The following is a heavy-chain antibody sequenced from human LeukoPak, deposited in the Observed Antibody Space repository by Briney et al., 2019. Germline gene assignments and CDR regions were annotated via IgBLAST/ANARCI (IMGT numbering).Heavy chain of an antibody. CDR3: ARDRGYCSGGSCYRDLDY. D-gene: IGHD2-15*01. CDR2: IYYSGST. Sequence: PSETLSLTCTVSGGSISSHYWSWIRQPAGKGLEWIGYIYYSGSTYCNPSLKSRVTISVDTSKNQFSLKLSSVTAADTAVYYCARDRGYCSGGSCYRDLDYWGQGTLVTVSS. V-gene: IGHV4-59*11. J-gene: IGHJ4*02. CDR1: GGSISSHY.